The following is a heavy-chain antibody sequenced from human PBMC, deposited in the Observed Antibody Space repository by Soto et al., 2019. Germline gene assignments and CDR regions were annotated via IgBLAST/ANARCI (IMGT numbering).Heavy chain of an antibody. V-gene: IGHV3-66*01. CDR3: AKEHLSIYDFWSGYYSYYFDY. J-gene: IGHJ4*02. CDR1: GFTVTSKY. D-gene: IGHD3-3*01. Sequence: GSLRLSCAGSGFTVTSKYMSWVRQAPGKGLEWVSLIQSGGSTFYADSVKGRFSISRDNSKNTVYLQMNSLRAEDTAVYYCAKEHLSIYDFWSGYYSYYFDYWGQGTLVTVSS. CDR2: IQSGGST.